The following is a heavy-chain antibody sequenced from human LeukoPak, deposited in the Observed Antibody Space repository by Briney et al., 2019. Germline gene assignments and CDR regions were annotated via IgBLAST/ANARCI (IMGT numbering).Heavy chain of an antibody. CDR2: MNPNSGST. CDR1: GYIFTSHD. J-gene: IGHJ3*02. D-gene: IGHD1-1*01. Sequence: KPGASVKVSCKASGYIFTSHDINWVRQATGQGLERMGWMNPNSGSTGYLQKFQGRVTMTRNTSITTAYMELSSLRSEDTAVYYCARVVWNDGTDAFDIWGQGTVVTVSS. CDR3: ARVVWNDGTDAFDI. V-gene: IGHV1-8*01.